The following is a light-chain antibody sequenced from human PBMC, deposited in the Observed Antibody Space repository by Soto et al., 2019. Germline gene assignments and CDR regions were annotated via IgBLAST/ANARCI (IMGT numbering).Light chain of an antibody. CDR1: QTIGQK. CDR2: GAS. V-gene: IGKV3-15*01. CDR3: QQYNVWPAT. Sequence: EIVLAQSPATLSVTPGERITLSCRATQTIGQKLAWYLQRPGQAPSLLMYGASTRATDIPARFSGSVSGTEFTLTITGLQSEDFAVYYCQQYNVWPATFGQGTKVDIK. J-gene: IGKJ1*01.